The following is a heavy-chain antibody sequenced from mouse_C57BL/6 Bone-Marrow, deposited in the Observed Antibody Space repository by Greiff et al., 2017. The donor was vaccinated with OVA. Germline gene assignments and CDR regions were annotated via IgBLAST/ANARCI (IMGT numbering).Heavy chain of an antibody. J-gene: IGHJ3*01. V-gene: IGHV1-54*01. Sequence: VHLVESGAELVRPGTSVKVSCKASGYAFTNYLIEWVKQRPGQGLEWIGVINPGSGGTNYNEKFKGKATLTADKSSSTAYMQLSSLTSEDSAVYFCASRGAYWGQGTLVTVSA. CDR1: GYAFTNYL. CDR2: INPGSGGT. CDR3: ASRGAY.